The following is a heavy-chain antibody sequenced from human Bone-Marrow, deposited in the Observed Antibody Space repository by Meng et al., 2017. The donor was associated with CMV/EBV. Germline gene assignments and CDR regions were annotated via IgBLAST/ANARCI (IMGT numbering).Heavy chain of an antibody. CDR1: GYTFTSYD. CDR3: ARDRIRRDGPREVDY. V-gene: IGHV1-8*01. CDR2: MNPNSGNT. J-gene: IGHJ4*02. D-gene: IGHD5-24*01. Sequence: ASVKVSCKASGYTFTSYDINWVRQATGQGLEWMGWMNPNSGNTGYAQKFQGRVTMTRDTSISTAYMELRSLRSDDTAVYYCARDRIRRDGPREVDYWGQGTLVTVSS.